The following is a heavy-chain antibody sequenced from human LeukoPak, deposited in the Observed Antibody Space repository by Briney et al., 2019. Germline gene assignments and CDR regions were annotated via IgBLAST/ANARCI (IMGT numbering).Heavy chain of an antibody. CDR2: MYSGGGT. CDR1: EFSVSTNY. J-gene: IGHJ6*03. V-gene: IGHV3-53*01. Sequence: GGSLRLSCAASEFSVSTNYMTWVRQAPGKGLEWVSVMYSGGGTNYADSVKGRFTISRDNSKNTLYLQMNSLRAEDTAVYYCARTHYYYYYMDVWGKGTTVTISS. CDR3: ARTHYYYYYMDV.